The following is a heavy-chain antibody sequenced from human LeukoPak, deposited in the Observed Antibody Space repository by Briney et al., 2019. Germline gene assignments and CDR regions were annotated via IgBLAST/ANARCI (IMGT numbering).Heavy chain of an antibody. Sequence: GGSLRLSCAASGYTFSSYWMHWVRQAPGKGLEWVSYISSSSSTIYYADSVKGRFTISRDNAKNSLYLQMNSLRAEDTAVYYCARDPSSWYYYYMDVWGKGTTVTVSS. V-gene: IGHV3-48*01. CDR1: GYTFSSYW. CDR3: ARDPSSWYYYYMDV. CDR2: ISSSSSTI. J-gene: IGHJ6*03. D-gene: IGHD6-13*01.